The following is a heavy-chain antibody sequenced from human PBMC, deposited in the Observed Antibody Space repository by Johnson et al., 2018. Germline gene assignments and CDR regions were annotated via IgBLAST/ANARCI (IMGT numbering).Heavy chain of an antibody. V-gene: IGHV4-59*01. CDR1: GGSINSYY. J-gene: IGHJ6*03. CDR2: MYYSGST. CDR3: ARGTWVSGHYYMDV. D-gene: IGHD6-13*01. Sequence: QVQLQESGPGLVKPSETLSLTCTVSGGSINSYYWNWIRQPPGKGLEWIGYMYYSGSTNYNPSLKSRVTISVDTSKKQFSLKVSSVTAADTAVYYCARGTWVSGHYYMDVWGKGTTVNVSS.